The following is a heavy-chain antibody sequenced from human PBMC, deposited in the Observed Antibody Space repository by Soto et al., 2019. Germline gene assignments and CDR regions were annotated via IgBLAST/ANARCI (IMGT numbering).Heavy chain of an antibody. CDR1: GGSFSGYY. Sequence: QVQLQQWGAGLLKPSETLSLTCAVYGGSFSGYYWSWIRQPPGKGLEWIGEINHSGSTNYNPSLKSRVTISVDTSKNQFSLELSSVTAADTAVYYCARGYGGAAAGGGYYYYYMDVWGKGTTVTVSS. CDR2: INHSGST. J-gene: IGHJ6*03. V-gene: IGHV4-34*01. D-gene: IGHD6-13*01. CDR3: ARGYGGAAAGGGYYYYYMDV.